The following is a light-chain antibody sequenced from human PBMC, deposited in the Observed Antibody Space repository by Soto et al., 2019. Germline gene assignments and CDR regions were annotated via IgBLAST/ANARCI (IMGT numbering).Light chain of an antibody. CDR3: QQSGGSPRT. J-gene: IGKJ1*01. Sequence: EIVLTQSPGTLSLSPGERATLSCRASQSVSSSNLAWYQQKPGQAPRLLIYGASSRATGIPDRFSGSGSGTDFILTISRLEPDDFAVYYCQQSGGSPRTFGQGTKVEI. CDR2: GAS. CDR1: QSVSSSN. V-gene: IGKV3-20*01.